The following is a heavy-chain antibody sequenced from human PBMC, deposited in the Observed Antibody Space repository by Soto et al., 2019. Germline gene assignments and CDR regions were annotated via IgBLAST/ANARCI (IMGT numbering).Heavy chain of an antibody. D-gene: IGHD3-22*01. CDR3: ARDHPDDSSGYFP. J-gene: IGHJ5*02. Sequence: SETLSLTCTVSGGSISSYYWSWIRQPPGKGLEWIGYIYYSGSTNYNPSLKSRVTISVDTSKNQFSLKLSSVTAADTAVYYCARDHPDDSSGYFPWGQGTLVP. CDR1: GGSISSYY. CDR2: IYYSGST. V-gene: IGHV4-59*01.